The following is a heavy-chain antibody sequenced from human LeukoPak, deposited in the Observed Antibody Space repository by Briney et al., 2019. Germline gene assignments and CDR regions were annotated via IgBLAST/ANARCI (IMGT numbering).Heavy chain of an antibody. CDR2: MNPKTDNT. Sequence: ASVRVSCKTSGYSFTDYDIHWGRQATGQGREWMGWMNPKTDNTEYAQKFQGRVTLTWTTSISTAYMELSSLKSEDTAVYFCARSGPISLRFWGQGTLVTVSS. J-gene: IGHJ4*02. CDR3: ARSGPISLRF. D-gene: IGHD2/OR15-2a*01. V-gene: IGHV1-8*01. CDR1: GYSFTDYD.